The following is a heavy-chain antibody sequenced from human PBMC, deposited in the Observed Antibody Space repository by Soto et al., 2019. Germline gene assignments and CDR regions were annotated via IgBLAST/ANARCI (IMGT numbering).Heavy chain of an antibody. CDR3: SLQWLVHYYYGMDV. J-gene: IGHJ6*02. D-gene: IGHD6-19*01. CDR2: INSDGSST. Sequence: GGSLRLSCAASGFTFSSYWMHWVRQAPGKGLVWVSRINSDGSSTSYADSVKGRFTISRDNAKNTLYLQMNSLRAEDTAVYYCSLQWLVHYYYGMDVWGQGTTVTVSS. CDR1: GFTFSSYW. V-gene: IGHV3-74*01.